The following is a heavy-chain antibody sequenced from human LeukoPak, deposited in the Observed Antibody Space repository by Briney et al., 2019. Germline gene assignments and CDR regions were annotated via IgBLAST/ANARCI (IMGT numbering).Heavy chain of an antibody. Sequence: GGSLRLSCAASGFPFSSYAMSWVRQAPGKGLEGVSAISGSGGSTYYADSVKGRFTISRDNSKNTLYLQMNSLRAEDTAVYYCAKTSGSYNYLDYWGQGTLVTVSS. D-gene: IGHD1-26*01. V-gene: IGHV3-23*01. J-gene: IGHJ4*02. CDR2: ISGSGGST. CDR1: GFPFSSYA. CDR3: AKTSGSYNYLDY.